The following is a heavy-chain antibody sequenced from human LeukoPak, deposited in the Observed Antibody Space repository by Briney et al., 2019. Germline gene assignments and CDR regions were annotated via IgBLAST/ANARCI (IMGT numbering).Heavy chain of an antibody. D-gene: IGHD6-13*01. CDR3: ARGVVAAAGRTFDF. Sequence: SETLSLTCTVSGDSFSYFYWSWIRQPPGKGLEWIGYIYNSGSTNYNPSLKSRVTISLDTSKNQFSLKLSSVTAADTAVYYCARGVVAAAGRTFDFWGRGTLVTVSS. V-gene: IGHV4-59*01. CDR2: IYNSGST. CDR1: GDSFSYFY. J-gene: IGHJ4*02.